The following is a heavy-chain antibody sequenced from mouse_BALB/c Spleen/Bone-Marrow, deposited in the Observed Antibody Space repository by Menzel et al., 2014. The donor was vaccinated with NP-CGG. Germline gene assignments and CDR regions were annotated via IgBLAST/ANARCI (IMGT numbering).Heavy chain of an antibody. J-gene: IGHJ2*01. CDR1: GFTFSSFA. CDR3: ARSGSNSCYFDY. V-gene: IGHV5-17*02. CDR2: ISSATTTI. Sequence: EVQLQQSGGGLVQPGGSRKLSCAASGFTFSSFAMHWVRQAPEKGLEWVAYISSATTTIYFADTLMGRFTLSRDNPKNTLFLQMTSLRSEDAVMYYCARSGSNSCYFDYWGQGTPLTVSS. D-gene: IGHD2-5*01.